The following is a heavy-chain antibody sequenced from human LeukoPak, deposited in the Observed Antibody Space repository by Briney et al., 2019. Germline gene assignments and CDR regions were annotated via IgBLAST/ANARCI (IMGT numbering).Heavy chain of an antibody. V-gene: IGHV3-33*01. D-gene: IGHD3-10*01. Sequence: PGRSLRLSCAASGFTFSSYGMHWVRQAPGKGLEWVAVIWYDGSNKYYADSVKGRFTISRDNSKNTLYLQMNSLRAEDTAVYYCARDASLGEYSEFDYWGQGTLVTVSS. J-gene: IGHJ4*02. CDR1: GFTFSSYG. CDR3: ARDASLGEYSEFDY. CDR2: IWYDGSNK.